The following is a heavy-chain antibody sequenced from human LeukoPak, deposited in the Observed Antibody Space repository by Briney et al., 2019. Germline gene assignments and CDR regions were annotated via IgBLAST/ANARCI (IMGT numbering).Heavy chain of an antibody. D-gene: IGHD6-13*01. V-gene: IGHV3-30*18. CDR3: AKGGIAAAVTGIY. CDR1: GFTFSSYG. J-gene: IGHJ4*02. Sequence: GGSLRLSCAASGFTFSSYGMHWVRQAPGKGLEWVAVISYDGSNKYYADSVKGRFTISRDNSKNTLYLQMNSLRAEDTAVYYCAKGGIAAAVTGIYWGQGTLVTVSS. CDR2: ISYDGSNK.